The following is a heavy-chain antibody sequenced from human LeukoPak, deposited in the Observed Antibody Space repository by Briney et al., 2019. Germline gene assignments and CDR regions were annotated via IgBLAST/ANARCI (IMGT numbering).Heavy chain of an antibody. Sequence: PGGSLRLSCAASGFSLSNYWMHWVRQAPGKGLTWVSQISPDGSQTFYADSVKGRFTISRDNAKNTLFLQMDSLRAEDTAVYYCISMSYSSSWDYWGQGTLVTVSS. V-gene: IGHV3-74*01. CDR1: GFSLSNYW. D-gene: IGHD6-13*01. CDR2: ISPDGSQT. J-gene: IGHJ4*02. CDR3: ISMSYSSSWDY.